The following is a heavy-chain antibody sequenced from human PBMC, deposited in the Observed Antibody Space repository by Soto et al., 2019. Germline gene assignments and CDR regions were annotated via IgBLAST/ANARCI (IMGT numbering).Heavy chain of an antibody. CDR3: ARQGVALELDL. V-gene: IGHV3-73*01. CDR1: GFTFNIAA. CDR2: IRNKANGYAT. J-gene: IGHJ5*02. D-gene: IGHD1-7*01. Sequence: GGSLRLSCAASGFTFNIAAIHWVRQASGKGLEWVGLIRNKANGYATAYAASVRGRITVSRDDSKNMAFLEINSLKTEDTAVYYCARQGVALELDLWGQGTLVTSPQ.